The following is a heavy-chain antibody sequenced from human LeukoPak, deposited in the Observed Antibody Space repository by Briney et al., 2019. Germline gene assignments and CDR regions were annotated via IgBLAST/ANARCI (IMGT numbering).Heavy chain of an antibody. D-gene: IGHD2-21*02. CDR1: GFTFSVYY. CDR3: ARFRTWGDKAFDY. CDR2: ISSSGSTI. V-gene: IGHV3-11*04. Sequence: GGSLRLSCAASGFTFSVYYMSWIRQAPGKGLEWVSYISSSGSTIYYADSVKGRFTISRDSAKNSLYLQMNSLRAEDTAVYYCARFRTWGDKAFDYWGQGTLVTVSS. J-gene: IGHJ4*02.